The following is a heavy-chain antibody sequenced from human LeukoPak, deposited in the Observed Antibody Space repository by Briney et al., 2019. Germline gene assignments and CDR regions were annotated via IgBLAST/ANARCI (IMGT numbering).Heavy chain of an antibody. CDR2: IWYDGSNK. J-gene: IGHJ4*02. V-gene: IGHV3-33*08. CDR1: GFTFSSYA. CDR3: ARGRGYYFNY. Sequence: PGGSLRLSCAASGFTFSSYAMSWVRQAPGKGLEWVAVIWYDGSNKYYADSVKGRFTISRDNSKNTLYLQMNSLRAEDTAVYYCARGRGYYFNYWGQGTLVTVSS.